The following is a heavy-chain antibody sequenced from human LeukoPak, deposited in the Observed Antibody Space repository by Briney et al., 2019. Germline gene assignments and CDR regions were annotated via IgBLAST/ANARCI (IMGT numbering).Heavy chain of an antibody. CDR2: MNPNSGNT. Sequence: ASVKVSCKASGYTFTSYDINWVRQATGQGLEWMGWMNPNSGNTGYAQKFQGRVTITRNTSISTAYMELSSLRSEDTAVYYCARAYCSSTSCPPRYYYYYMDVWGKGTTVTVSS. V-gene: IGHV1-8*03. J-gene: IGHJ6*03. D-gene: IGHD2-2*01. CDR3: ARAYCSSTSCPPRYYYYYMDV. CDR1: GYTFTSYD.